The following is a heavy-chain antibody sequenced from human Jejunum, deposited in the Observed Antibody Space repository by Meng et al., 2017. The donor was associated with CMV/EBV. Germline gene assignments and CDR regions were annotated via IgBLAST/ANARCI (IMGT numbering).Heavy chain of an antibody. CDR3: TGLDY. Sequence: EVHLVQSGGGLVQPGGSLRLSCAASGFSFSSYWVYWVRQEPGKGLLWVSRILPDGSTHYADAVKGRFTISRDNVKNALYLQMDSLRVEDTAVYYCTGLDYWGQGTLVTVSS. J-gene: IGHJ4*02. CDR1: GFSFSSYW. CDR2: ILPDGST. V-gene: IGHV3-74*01.